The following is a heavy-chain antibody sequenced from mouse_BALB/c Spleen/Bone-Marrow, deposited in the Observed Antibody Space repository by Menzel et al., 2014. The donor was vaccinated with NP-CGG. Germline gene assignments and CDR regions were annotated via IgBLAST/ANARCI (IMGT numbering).Heavy chain of an antibody. J-gene: IGHJ3*01. CDR2: ISYDGSN. V-gene: IGHV3-6*02. CDR3: AMRLLTS. Sequence: EVQLVESGPGLVKPSQSLSLTCSVTGYSITSGYYWNWIRQFPGNKLEWMGYISYDGSNNYNPSLKNRISITRDTSKNQLFLKLNSVTTEDTATYYCAMRLLTSWGQGTLVTVS. D-gene: IGHD2-3*01. CDR1: GYSITSGYY.